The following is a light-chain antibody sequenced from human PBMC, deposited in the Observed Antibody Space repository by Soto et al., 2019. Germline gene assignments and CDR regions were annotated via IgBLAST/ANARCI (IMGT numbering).Light chain of an antibody. CDR2: EVS. CDR3: SSYAGSNNPVV. J-gene: IGLJ2*01. Sequence: QSALIQPPSASGSPGQSVTISCTGTSSDVGSYKYVSWYQQHPGKAPKLMIYEVSQRPSGVPDRFSGSKSGNTASLTVSGLQADDEADYYCSSYAGSNNPVVFGGGTKLTVL. V-gene: IGLV2-8*01. CDR1: SSDVGSYKY.